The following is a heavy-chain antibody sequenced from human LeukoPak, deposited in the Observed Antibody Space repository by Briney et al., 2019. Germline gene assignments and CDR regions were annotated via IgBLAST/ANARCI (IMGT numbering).Heavy chain of an antibody. V-gene: IGHV3-9*01. Sequence: GGSLRLSCAASGFTFDDYAMHWVRQAPGKGLEWVSGISWNSGSIGYADSVKGRFTISRDNAKNSLYLQMNSLRAEDTAVYYCARESGWFGEPNYFDYWGQGTLVTVSS. CDR2: ISWNSGSI. CDR1: GFTFDDYA. J-gene: IGHJ4*02. D-gene: IGHD3-10*01. CDR3: ARESGWFGEPNYFDY.